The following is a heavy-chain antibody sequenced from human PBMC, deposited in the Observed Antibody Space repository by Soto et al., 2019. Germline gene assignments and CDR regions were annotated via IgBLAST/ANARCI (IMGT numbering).Heavy chain of an antibody. CDR1: GFNFGAYA. V-gene: IGHV3-23*01. CDR2: LVGSGDSI. Sequence: EVQLLESGGGLVQPGGSLRLSCAASGFNFGAYAMSWVRQAPGKGLEWVSGLVGSGDSIFYAASVRGRFTVSRDNSKNTLFLEMNSLRAEDTAVYYCAKDGIANNGVSEALDMWGQGTKVTVSS. CDR3: AKDGIANNGVSEALDM. J-gene: IGHJ3*02. D-gene: IGHD2-8*01.